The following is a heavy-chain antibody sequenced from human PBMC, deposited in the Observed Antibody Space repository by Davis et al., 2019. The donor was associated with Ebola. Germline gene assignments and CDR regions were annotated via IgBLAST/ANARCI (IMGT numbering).Heavy chain of an antibody. CDR3: ARTRYGDYGYFDL. J-gene: IGHJ2*01. CDR2: ISAYNGNT. CDR1: GGTFNSYT. Sequence: ASVKVSCKASGGTFNSYTVSWVRQAPGQGLEWMGWISAYNGNTNYAQKFQGRVTMTRDTSTSTVYMELSSLRSEDTAVYYCARTRYGDYGYFDLWGRGTLVTVSS. V-gene: IGHV1-18*01. D-gene: IGHD4-17*01.